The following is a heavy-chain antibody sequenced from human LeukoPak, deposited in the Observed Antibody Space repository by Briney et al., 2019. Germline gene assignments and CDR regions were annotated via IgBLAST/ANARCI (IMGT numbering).Heavy chain of an antibody. J-gene: IGHJ4*02. CDR3: AKMPLYYYGSGSYYNGFDY. CDR1: GFTFSSYA. D-gene: IGHD3-10*01. CDR2: ISGSGGST. V-gene: IGHV3-23*01. Sequence: PGGSLRLSCAASGFTFSSYAMSWVRQAPGKGLEWVSAISGSGGSTYYADSVKGRFTISRDNSKNTLYLQMNSLRAEDTAVYYCAKMPLYYYGSGSYYNGFDYWGQGTLVTVSS.